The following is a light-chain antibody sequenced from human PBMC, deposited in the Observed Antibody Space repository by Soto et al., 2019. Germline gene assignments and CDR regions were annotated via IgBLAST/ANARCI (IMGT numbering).Light chain of an antibody. CDR3: QQLSGTVYT. J-gene: IGKJ2*01. CDR2: DVS. Sequence: DIQMTQSPSSLSASVGDRVTVTCRASQNIGRYLNWYQQKPGKAPKLLIYDVSSLQSGVPSRFSGDESGTGFTLTISGLQPEDFAVYYCQQLSGTVYTFGQGTKVDIK. CDR1: QNIGRY. V-gene: IGKV1-39*01.